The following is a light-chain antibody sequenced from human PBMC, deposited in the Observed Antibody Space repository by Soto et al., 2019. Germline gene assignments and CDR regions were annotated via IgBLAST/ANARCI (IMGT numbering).Light chain of an antibody. CDR3: QQFNSYPII. V-gene: IGKV1-5*03. CDR2: KAT. J-gene: IGKJ5*01. CDR1: QSITTW. Sequence: DIQMTQSPSTLSASVGDRVTITCRASQSITTWLAWYQQKPGKAPKLLIYKATNLQSGVPSRFSGSGSGTEFTLTIGGLQPDDFATYYCQQFNSYPIIFGQGTRLEI.